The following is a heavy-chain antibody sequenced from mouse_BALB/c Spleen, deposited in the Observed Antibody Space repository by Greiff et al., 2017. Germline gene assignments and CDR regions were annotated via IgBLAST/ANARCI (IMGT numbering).Heavy chain of an antibody. V-gene: IGHV7-3*02. D-gene: IGHD2-10*01. Sequence: VQLKQSGGGLVQPGGSLRLSCATSGFTFTDYYMSWVRQPPGKALEWLGFIRNKANGYTTEYSASVKGRFTISRDNSQSILYLQMNTLRAEDSATYYCARAYYGNYYYFDYWGQGTTLTVSS. J-gene: IGHJ2*01. CDR1: GFTFTDYY. CDR2: IRNKANGYTT. CDR3: ARAYYGNYYYFDY.